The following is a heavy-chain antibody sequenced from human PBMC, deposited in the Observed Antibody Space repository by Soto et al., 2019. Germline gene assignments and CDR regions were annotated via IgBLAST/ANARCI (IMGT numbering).Heavy chain of an antibody. CDR3: ARFLDSPFYGMDV. J-gene: IGHJ6*02. D-gene: IGHD2-2*03. V-gene: IGHV5-51*01. CDR2: IYPGDSDT. CDR1: GYSFTSYW. Sequence: GESLKISCKGSGYSFTSYWIGWVRQMPGKGLEWMGIIYPGDSDTRYSPSFQGQITISADKSISTAYLQWSSLKASDTAMYYCARFLDSPFYGMDVWGQGTTVTVSS.